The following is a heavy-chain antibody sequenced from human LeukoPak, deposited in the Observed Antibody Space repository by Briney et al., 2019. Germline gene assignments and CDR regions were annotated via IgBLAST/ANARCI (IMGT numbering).Heavy chain of an antibody. Sequence: GGSLRLSCAASGFAFSKEWMSWVRQAPGKGLEWVSAISGSGGSTYYADSVKGRFTISRDNSKDMVYLQMNSLKVEDTATYYCGKEGGAWGQGTKVTVSS. CDR1: GFAFSKEW. CDR3: GKEGGA. J-gene: IGHJ5*02. D-gene: IGHD3-16*01. V-gene: IGHV3-23*01. CDR2: ISGSGGST.